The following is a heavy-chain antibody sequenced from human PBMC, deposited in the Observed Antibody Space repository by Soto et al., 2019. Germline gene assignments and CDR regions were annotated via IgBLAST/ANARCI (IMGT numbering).Heavy chain of an antibody. J-gene: IGHJ4*02. D-gene: IGHD5-18*01. Sequence: SETLSLTCSVSGGSINNNYYYWGWVRQPPGKGLEWIGSVSFTGTTYYSPSLKSRVTISVDTSKNQFSLKLSSVTAADTAVYYCARGGLQLWSTVGFDYWGQGTLVTVSS. CDR1: GGSINNNYYY. V-gene: IGHV4-39*07. CDR2: VSFTGTT. CDR3: ARGGLQLWSTVGFDY.